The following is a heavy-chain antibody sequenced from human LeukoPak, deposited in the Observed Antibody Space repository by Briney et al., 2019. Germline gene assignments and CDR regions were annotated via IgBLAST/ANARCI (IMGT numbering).Heavy chain of an antibody. CDR3: AKGRYSQSFSSMDV. J-gene: IGHJ6*03. D-gene: IGHD5-12*01. CDR2: MTGSGGST. Sequence: PGGSLRLSCTTSGFIFSSYAMTWVRQAPGKGLEWVSGMTGSGGSTYYTDSVKGRFTISRDNSKNTVYLQINSLRAEDTAVYYCAKGRYSQSFSSMDVWGKGTTVTVSS. CDR1: GFIFSSYA. V-gene: IGHV3-23*01.